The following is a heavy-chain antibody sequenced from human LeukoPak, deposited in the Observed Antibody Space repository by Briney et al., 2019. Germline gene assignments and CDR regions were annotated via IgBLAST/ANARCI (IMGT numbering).Heavy chain of an antibody. D-gene: IGHD3-9*01. V-gene: IGHV4-4*02. J-gene: IGHJ6*02. CDR3: ARHRTYYDILTGPPSPRDYYYYGMDV. CDR2: IYHSGST. Sequence: PSETLSLTCAVSGGSISSSNWWSWVRQPPGKGLEWIGEIYHSGSTNYNPSLKRRVTISVDKSKNQFSLKLSSVTAADTAVYYCARHRTYYDILTGPPSPRDYYYYGMDVWGQGTTVTVSS. CDR1: GGSISSSNW.